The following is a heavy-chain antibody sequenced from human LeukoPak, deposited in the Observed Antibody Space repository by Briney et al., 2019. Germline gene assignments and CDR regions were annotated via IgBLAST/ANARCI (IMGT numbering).Heavy chain of an antibody. CDR2: ISDDGRRK. V-gene: IGHV3-30*18. Sequence: GGSLRLSCAASGFSFISYGMHWVRQAPGKGLGWVGVISDDGRRKDYADSVKGRFTISRDNSKDTLYLQMNSLRAEDTAVYYCAKRPSDYGDYVSYFDYWGQGTLVTVSS. D-gene: IGHD4-17*01. CDR3: AKRPSDYGDYVSYFDY. CDR1: GFSFISYG. J-gene: IGHJ4*02.